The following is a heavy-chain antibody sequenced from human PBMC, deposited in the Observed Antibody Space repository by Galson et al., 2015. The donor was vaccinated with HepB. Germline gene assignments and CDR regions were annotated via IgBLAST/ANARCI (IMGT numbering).Heavy chain of an antibody. V-gene: IGHV3-23*01. D-gene: IGHD3-22*01. CDR1: GFTFSSYA. CDR2: ISGSGGST. J-gene: IGHJ1*01. Sequence: SLRLSCAASGFTFSSYAMSWVRQAPGTGLGWVSAISGSGGSTYYADSVKGRFTISRDNSKNTLYLQMNSLRAEDTAVYYCAKYYYDSSGYYYSRSRNPEYFQHWGQGTLVTVSS. CDR3: AKYYYDSSGYYYSRSRNPEYFQH.